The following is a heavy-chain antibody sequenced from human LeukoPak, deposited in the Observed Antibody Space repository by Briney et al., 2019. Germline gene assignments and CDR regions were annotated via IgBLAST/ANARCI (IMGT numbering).Heavy chain of an antibody. V-gene: IGHV1-69*01. CDR2: IIPIFGTA. D-gene: IGHD2-15*01. CDR1: GGTFSSYA. CDR3: ARDCSGGSCLNYYYYYGMDV. Sequence: ASVKVSCKASGGTFSSYAISWVRQAPGQGLEWMGGIIPIFGTANYAQKFQGRVTITADESTSTAYMELSSLRSEDTAVYYCARDCSGGSCLNYYYYYGMDVWGKGTTVTVSS. J-gene: IGHJ6*04.